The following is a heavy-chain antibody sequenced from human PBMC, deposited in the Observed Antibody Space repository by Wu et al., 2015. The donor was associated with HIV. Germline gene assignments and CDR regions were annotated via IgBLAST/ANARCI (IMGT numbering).Heavy chain of an antibody. V-gene: IGHV1-69*12. Sequence: QVQLVQSGAEVKKPGSSVKVSCKASGGTFSSYAISWVRQAPGQGLEWMGGIIPIFGTANYAQKFQGRVTITADESTSTAYMELSSLRSEDTAVYYCARAPDELGMDYYYYMDVWGKRGPRVTVSS. D-gene: IGHD7-27*01. CDR2: IIPIFGTA. CDR1: GGTFSSYA. J-gene: IGHJ6*03. CDR3: ARAPDELGMDYYYYMDV.